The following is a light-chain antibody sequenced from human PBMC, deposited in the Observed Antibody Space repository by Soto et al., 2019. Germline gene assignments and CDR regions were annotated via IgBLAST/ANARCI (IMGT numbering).Light chain of an antibody. J-gene: IGKJ3*01. V-gene: IGKV3-15*01. Sequence: EIVLTQSPGTRSLSPGERATLSCRASQSVSSNLAWYQQKPGQAPRLLIYGASTRATGIPARFSGSGSGTEFTLTISSLQSEDFAVYYCQQYNNWPLTFGPGTKVDI. CDR1: QSVSSN. CDR3: QQYNNWPLT. CDR2: GAS.